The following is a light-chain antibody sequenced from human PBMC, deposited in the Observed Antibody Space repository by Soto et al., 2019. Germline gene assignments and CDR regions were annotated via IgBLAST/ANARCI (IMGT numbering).Light chain of an antibody. CDR3: QQYGSTPRT. V-gene: IGKV3-20*01. CDR1: QSVSSSN. Sequence: EIVLTQSPGTLSLSPGERATLSCRASQSVSSSNLAWYQQKPGQAPRLLIYGASSRATGIPDRFSGSGSGTDFTLTISRLESEDFEAYYCQQYGSTPRTFGQGTKVEIK. CDR2: GAS. J-gene: IGKJ1*01.